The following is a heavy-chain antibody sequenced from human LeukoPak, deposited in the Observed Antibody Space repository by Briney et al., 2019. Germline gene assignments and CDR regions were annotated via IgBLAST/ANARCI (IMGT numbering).Heavy chain of an antibody. CDR2: ISSSSSYI. Sequence: GGSLSLSCAASGFTFSSYSMNWVRQAPGKGLEWVSSISSSSSYIYYADSVKGRFTISRDNAKNPLYLQMNSLRAEDTAVYYCARDSGFGALPLDYWGQGTLVTVSS. V-gene: IGHV3-21*01. D-gene: IGHD3-10*01. CDR3: ARDSGFGALPLDY. J-gene: IGHJ4*02. CDR1: GFTFSSYS.